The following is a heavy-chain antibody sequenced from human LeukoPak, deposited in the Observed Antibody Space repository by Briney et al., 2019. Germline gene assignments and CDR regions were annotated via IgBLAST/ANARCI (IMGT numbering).Heavy chain of an antibody. D-gene: IGHD5-18*01. CDR3: ARRGSGYGYDY. J-gene: IGHJ4*02. CDR1: GYTFTDYY. CDR2: INPNNDDT. Sequence: ASVKVSCKASGYTFTDYYIHWVRQAPGQGLEWMGWINPNNDDTNYAQKFQGRVIMTRDTSISTAYMELSSLTSDDTAVYYCARRGSGYGYDYWGQGTLVTVSS. V-gene: IGHV1-2*02.